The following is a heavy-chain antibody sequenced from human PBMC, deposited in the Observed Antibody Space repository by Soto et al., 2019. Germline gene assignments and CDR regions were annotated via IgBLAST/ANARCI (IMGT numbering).Heavy chain of an antibody. V-gene: IGHV3-7*03. J-gene: IGHJ6*02. CDR3: TRKRFGMDV. CDR1: GFAFSSSW. CDR2: IKEDGSEK. Sequence: GGSLRLSCAASGFAFSSSWMSWVRQAPGKGLEWVANIKEDGSEKDYVDPVKGRFTITRDNGKNSLYLQMNNLRAEDTAVYFCTRKRFGMDVWGQGTTVTVSS.